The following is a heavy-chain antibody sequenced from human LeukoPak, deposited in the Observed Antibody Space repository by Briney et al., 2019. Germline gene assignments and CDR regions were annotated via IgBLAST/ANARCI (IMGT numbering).Heavy chain of an antibody. CDR2: IKQDGSEK. CDR1: GFTFSNYW. J-gene: IGHJ4*02. Sequence: GGSLRLSCAASGFTFSNYWWTWVRQAPGQGLEWVANIKQDGSEKHYVDSVKGGFTISRDNAKNSRYLQMNSLRAEDTAVYYCERDRQIAYWGQGTLVTVSS. V-gene: IGHV3-7*01. CDR3: ERDRQIAY.